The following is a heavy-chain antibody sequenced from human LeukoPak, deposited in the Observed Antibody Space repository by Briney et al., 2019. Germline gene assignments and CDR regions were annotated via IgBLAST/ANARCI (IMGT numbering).Heavy chain of an antibody. V-gene: IGHV4-59*12. J-gene: IGHJ5*02. CDR3: ARRTTTSPNWFDP. D-gene: IGHD1-26*01. CDR2: LYYGGNT. Sequence: PSETLSLTCTVPGGSISSYYWSWIRQPPGKGLEWIGCLYYGGNTNYNPSLKSRVTISVDTSKNQFSLRLSSVTAADTAVYYCARRTTTSPNWFDPWGQGTLVTVSS. CDR1: GGSISSYY.